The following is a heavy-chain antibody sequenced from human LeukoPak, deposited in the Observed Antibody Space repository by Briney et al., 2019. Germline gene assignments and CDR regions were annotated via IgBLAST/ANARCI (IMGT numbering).Heavy chain of an antibody. CDR3: ARDGLGIANFDY. Sequence: GGSLRLSCAASGFTFSSYSMNWVRQAPGKGLEWVSSISSSSSYIYYADSVKGRFTISRDNAKNSLYLQMNSLRAEDTAVYYCARDGLGIANFDYWGQGTLVTVSS. CDR1: GFTFSSYS. V-gene: IGHV3-21*01. D-gene: IGHD6-13*01. J-gene: IGHJ4*02. CDR2: ISSSSSYI.